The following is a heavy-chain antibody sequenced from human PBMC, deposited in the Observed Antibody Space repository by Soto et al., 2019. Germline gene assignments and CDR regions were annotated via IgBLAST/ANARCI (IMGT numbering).Heavy chain of an antibody. J-gene: IGHJ6*02. V-gene: IGHV3-49*03. CDR1: GFSFGDYA. D-gene: IGHD3-16*01. CDR3: ARDGVHITDFDYLYYGLHV. Sequence: PGGSLRLSCKASGFSFGDYAMNWFRQSPGEGLEWVGFVRSKVYGGTTDYAASVRGRFTISRDDSKSIAYLQMNSLKTDDTAVYYCARDGVHITDFDYLYYGLHVWGQGTTVTVSS. CDR2: VRSKVYGGTT.